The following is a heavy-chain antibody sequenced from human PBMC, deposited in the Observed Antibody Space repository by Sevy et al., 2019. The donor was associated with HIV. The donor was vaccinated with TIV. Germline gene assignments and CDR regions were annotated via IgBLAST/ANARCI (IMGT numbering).Heavy chain of an antibody. CDR2: IYYTGST. CDR3: ARELISGRYYGMDV. V-gene: IGHV4-59*01. D-gene: IGHD6-19*01. J-gene: IGHJ6*02. CDR1: GGSISSYY. Sequence: SETLSLTCTVSGGSISSYYWNWVRQSPGKGLEWIGNIYYTGSTNYNPSLKSRVTILVDTSKNQFSLKLTSVTAADTAVYYCARELISGRYYGMDVWGQWTTVTVSS.